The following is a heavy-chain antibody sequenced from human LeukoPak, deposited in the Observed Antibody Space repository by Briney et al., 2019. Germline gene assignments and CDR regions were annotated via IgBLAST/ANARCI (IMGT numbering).Heavy chain of an antibody. V-gene: IGHV4-59*12. CDR2: IYYTGNT. CDR3: ARGDSSGYYLFDY. Sequence: SETLSLTCTVSGDSINNYYWSWIRQSPGKGLEWIGYIYYTGNTNYNPSLKSRVTISVDTSKNQFSLKLSSVTAADTAVYYCARGDSSGYYLFDYWGQGTLVTVSS. J-gene: IGHJ4*02. D-gene: IGHD3-22*01. CDR1: GDSINNYY.